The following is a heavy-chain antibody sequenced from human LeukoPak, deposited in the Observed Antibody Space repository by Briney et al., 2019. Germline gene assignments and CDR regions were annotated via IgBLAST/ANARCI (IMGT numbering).Heavy chain of an antibody. J-gene: IGHJ4*02. CDR2: IYYSGST. Sequence: PSETLSLTCTVSGGSISSYYWSWIRQPPGKGLEWIGYIYYSGSTNYNSSLKSRVTISVDTSKNQFSLKLSSVTAADTAVYYCARDTTAAFFFDYWGQGTLVTVSS. D-gene: IGHD1-14*01. CDR3: ARDTTAAFFFDY. CDR1: GGSISSYY. V-gene: IGHV4-59*01.